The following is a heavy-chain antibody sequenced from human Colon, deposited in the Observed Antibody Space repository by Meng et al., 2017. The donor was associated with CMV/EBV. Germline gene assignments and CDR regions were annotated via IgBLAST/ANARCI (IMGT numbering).Heavy chain of an antibody. Sequence: SCKSSGYTLTTYSMHWVRQAPGQGLEWMGMINPGGSSTTYAQKFQGRVTMTKDMSASTVYLEVASLTSDDTAVYYCARDPGLGWSDYWGQGTLVTVSS. D-gene: IGHD2-15*01. J-gene: IGHJ4*02. CDR3: ARDPGLGWSDY. CDR2: INPGGSST. CDR1: GYTLTTYS. V-gene: IGHV1-46*01.